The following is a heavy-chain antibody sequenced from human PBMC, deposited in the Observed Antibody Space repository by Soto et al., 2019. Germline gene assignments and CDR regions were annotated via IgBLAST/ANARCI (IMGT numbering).Heavy chain of an antibody. D-gene: IGHD4-4*01. CDR2: IIPIFGTA. J-gene: IGHJ4*02. V-gene: IGHV1-69*13. CDR1: GGTFSSYA. Sequence: ASVKVSSKASGGTFSSYAISWVRQAPGQGLEWMGGIIPIFGTANYAQKFQGRVTITADESTSTAYMELSSLRSEDTAVYYCARDLRLQQSFGTPPGFDYWGQGTLVTVSS. CDR3: ARDLRLQQSFGTPPGFDY.